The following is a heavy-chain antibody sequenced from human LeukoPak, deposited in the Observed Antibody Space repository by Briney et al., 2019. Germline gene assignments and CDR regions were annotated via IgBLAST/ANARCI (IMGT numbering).Heavy chain of an antibody. Sequence: GGSLRLSCVASGFTFSSHSMRSVRQAPGKGLEWVANIKQDGSEKYYVDSVKGRFTISRDNAKNSLYLQMNSLRAEHTSIYYCAKTYYYSSGNFWGQGTLVTVSS. J-gene: IGHJ4*02. CDR2: IKQDGSEK. D-gene: IGHD3-10*01. V-gene: IGHV3-7*01. CDR1: GFTFSSHS. CDR3: AKTYYYSSGNF.